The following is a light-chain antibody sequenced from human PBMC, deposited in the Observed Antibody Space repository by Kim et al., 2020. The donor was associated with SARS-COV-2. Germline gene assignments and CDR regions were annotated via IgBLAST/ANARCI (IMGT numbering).Light chain of an antibody. CDR2: GTS. Sequence: ASVGDRVTITCRATQEVRDDCGPYQQNPGRAPKRFIYGTSSLQSVVPSRGSGSVSGTEFTLTISGVQPEDISTHFCLQHSTSTITFCQGTRLEIK. J-gene: IGKJ5*01. CDR1: QEVRDD. CDR3: LQHSTSTIT. V-gene: IGKV1-17*01.